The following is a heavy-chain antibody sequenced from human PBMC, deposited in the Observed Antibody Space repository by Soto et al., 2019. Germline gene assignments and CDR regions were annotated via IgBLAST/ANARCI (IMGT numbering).Heavy chain of an antibody. D-gene: IGHD6-19*01. CDR1: GFTFSSYG. CDR2: ISYDESEE. J-gene: IGHJ1*01. V-gene: IGHV3-30*18. Sequence: GGSLRLSCAASGFTFSSYGMQWVRQAPGKGLEWVAVISYDESEEYYAESVKGRFTISRDNSKNTLSLQMNSLRAEDTAVYYCAKSGYSGGPILYLQHGGQGTLVPVSS. CDR3: AKSGYSGGPILYLQH.